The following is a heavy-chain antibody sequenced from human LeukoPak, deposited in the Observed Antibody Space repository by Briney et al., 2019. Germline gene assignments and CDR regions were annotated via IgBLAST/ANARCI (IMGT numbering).Heavy chain of an antibody. CDR1: GFTFSGYV. CDR3: ARDRSCSSTSCYDFDY. CDR2: ISYDGGKK. Sequence: GGSLRLSCAASGFTFSGYVMHWVRQAPGKGLEWVADISYDGGKKYYPDSVKGRFTISRDNSKNTLYLQMNSLRVEDTAVYYCARDRSCSSTSCYDFDYWGQGTLVTVSS. J-gene: IGHJ4*02. V-gene: IGHV3-30-3*01. D-gene: IGHD2-2*01.